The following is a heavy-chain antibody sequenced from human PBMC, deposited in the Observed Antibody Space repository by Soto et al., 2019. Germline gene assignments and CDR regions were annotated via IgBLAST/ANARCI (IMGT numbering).Heavy chain of an antibody. CDR3: ARTPPQTSGYSSGWYDY. Sequence: SETLSLPCIVSGGSSRRGGYSWGWIRQHPGKGLEWIGYIYYSGSTYYNPSLKSRVTISVDTSKNQFSLKLSSVTAADTAVYYCARTPPQTSGYSSGWYDYWGQGTLVTVSS. CDR2: IYYSGST. CDR1: GGSSRRGGYS. J-gene: IGHJ4*02. D-gene: IGHD6-19*01. V-gene: IGHV4-31*03.